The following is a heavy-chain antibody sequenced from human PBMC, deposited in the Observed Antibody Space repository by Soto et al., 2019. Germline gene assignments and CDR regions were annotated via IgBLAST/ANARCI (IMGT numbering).Heavy chain of an antibody. CDR3: SRVQSYHEFDQ. V-gene: IGHV3-7*01. CDR2: IKQDGSEK. J-gene: IGHJ4*02. CDR1: GFTFSSYW. D-gene: IGHD1-26*01. Sequence: GGSLRLSCAASGFTFSSYWMSWVRQAPGKGLEWVANIKQDGSEKYYVDSVKGRFTISRDNAKNSLYLQMNSLRAEDTAVYYCSRVQSYHEFDQWGQGTLVTVSS.